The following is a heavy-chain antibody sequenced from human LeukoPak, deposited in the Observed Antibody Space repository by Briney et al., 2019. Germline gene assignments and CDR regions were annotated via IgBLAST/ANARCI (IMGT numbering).Heavy chain of an antibody. Sequence: ATVTVSCKASGGTFSSYAISWVRQAPGQGLEWMGRISPIFGTANYAKKFQGRVTITADESTTTAYTQRSSLGSEAKAVSYFARSRDGSNGPRAGDNWFDAWGQGTLVTVSS. D-gene: IGHD5-24*01. CDR3: ARSRDGSNGPRAGDNWFDA. CDR2: ISPIFGTA. V-gene: IGHV1-69*13. CDR1: GGTFSSYA. J-gene: IGHJ5*02.